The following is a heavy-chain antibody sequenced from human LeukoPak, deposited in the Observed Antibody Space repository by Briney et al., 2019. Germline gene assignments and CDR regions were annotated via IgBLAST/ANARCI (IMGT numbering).Heavy chain of an antibody. J-gene: IGHJ3*02. CDR2: ISAYNGNT. CDR1: GYTFTSYG. D-gene: IGHD3-22*01. CDR3: AAPGPNYDSSGYPIRTAFDI. Sequence: ASVKVSCKASGYTFTSYGISWVRQAPGQGLEWMGWISAYNGNTNYAQKLQGRVTMTTDTSTSTAYMELRSLRSDDTAVYYCAAPGPNYDSSGYPIRTAFDIWGQGTMVTVSS. V-gene: IGHV1-18*01.